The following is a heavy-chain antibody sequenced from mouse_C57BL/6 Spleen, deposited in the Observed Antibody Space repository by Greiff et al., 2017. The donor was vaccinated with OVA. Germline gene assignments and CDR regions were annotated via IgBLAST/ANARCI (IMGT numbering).Heavy chain of an antibody. CDR1: GFSLTSYA. CDR3: ASFTTVVATRAMDY. J-gene: IGHJ4*01. D-gene: IGHD1-1*01. V-gene: IGHV2-9-1*01. Sequence: QVQLQQSGPGLVAPSQSLSITCTVSGFSLTSYAISWVRQPPGKGLEWLGVIWTGGGTNYNSALKSRLSISKDNSKSQVFLKMNSLQTDDTARYYCASFTTVVATRAMDYWGQGTSVTVSS. CDR2: IWTGGGT.